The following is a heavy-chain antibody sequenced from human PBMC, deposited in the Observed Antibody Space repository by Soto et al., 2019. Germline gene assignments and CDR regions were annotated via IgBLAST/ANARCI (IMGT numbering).Heavy chain of an antibody. J-gene: IGHJ5*02. D-gene: IGHD4-17*01. CDR1: GYSFTKYY. V-gene: IGHV1-46*03. Sequence: QVQLVQSGAEVNKPGASVKVSCETSGYSFTKYYMHWVRQAPGQGLEWMGMINPTGGSTTYAQKFQGRVNMIRHPSTSTVYLELSSLRSEDTAVYYCARERLPRAVTTLLKNWLDPWCQGTLVTFSS. CDR3: ARERLPRAVTTLLKNWLDP. CDR2: INPTGGST.